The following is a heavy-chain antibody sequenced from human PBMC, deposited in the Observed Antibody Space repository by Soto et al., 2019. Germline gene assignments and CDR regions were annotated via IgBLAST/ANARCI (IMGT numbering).Heavy chain of an antibody. CDR1: GFTFSSYA. CDR2: ISYDGSNK. V-gene: IGHV3-30-3*01. Sequence: QVQLVESGGGVVQPGRSLRLSCAASGFTFSSYAMHWVRQAPGKGLEWVAVISYDGSNKYYADPVKGRFTISRDNSKNTLYLQMNSLRAEDTAVYYCARWFGEPAYGMDVWGQGTTVTVSS. D-gene: IGHD3-10*01. J-gene: IGHJ6*02. CDR3: ARWFGEPAYGMDV.